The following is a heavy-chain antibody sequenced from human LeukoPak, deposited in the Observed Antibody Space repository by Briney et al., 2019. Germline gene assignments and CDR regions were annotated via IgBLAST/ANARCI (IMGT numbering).Heavy chain of an antibody. Sequence: SETLSLTCTVSGGSIISYYWSWIRQPPGKGLEWIGYIYYSGSTNYNPSLKSRVTISVDTSKNQFSLKLSSVTAADTAVYYCARGRYYDSSGPMDVWGQGTTVTVSS. V-gene: IGHV4-59*01. CDR3: ARGRYYDSSGPMDV. J-gene: IGHJ6*02. D-gene: IGHD3-22*01. CDR2: IYYSGST. CDR1: GGSIISYY.